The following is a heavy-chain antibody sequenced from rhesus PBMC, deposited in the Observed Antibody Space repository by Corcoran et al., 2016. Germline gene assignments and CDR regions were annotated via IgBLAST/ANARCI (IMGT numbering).Heavy chain of an antibody. V-gene: IGHV4S7*01. CDR1: GGSLSGGYG. CDR3: ASSVQYLDWLAYDY. Sequence: QVQLQESGPGLLKPSETLSLTCAVSGGSLSGGYGWGWVRPPPGKGLEWIGSIYSSIGNTYYNPSLKSRVTISKDTSKNQFSLKLSSVTAADTAVYYCASSVQYLDWLAYDYWGQGVLVTVSS. J-gene: IGHJ4*01. D-gene: IGHD3-3*01. CDR2: IYSSIGNT.